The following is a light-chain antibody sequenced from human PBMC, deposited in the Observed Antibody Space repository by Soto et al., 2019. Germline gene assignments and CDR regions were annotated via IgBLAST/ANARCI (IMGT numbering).Light chain of an antibody. CDR3: QQSYTTPRT. Sequence: EIRMTKSLSALSASMGDRVTVTCRASQSLTSWLAWYQQKPGKAPKLLINAASNLQSGVPSRFRGSGSETDFTLTITSLQPEDFATYYCQQSYTTPRTFGQGTMVDI. V-gene: IGKV1-39*01. CDR2: AAS. J-gene: IGKJ1*01. CDR1: QSLTSW.